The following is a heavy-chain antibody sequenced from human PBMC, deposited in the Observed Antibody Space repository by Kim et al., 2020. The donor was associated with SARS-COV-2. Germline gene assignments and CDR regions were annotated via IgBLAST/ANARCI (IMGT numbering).Heavy chain of an antibody. D-gene: IGHD6-19*01. CDR3: ARAGAVAGTYDAFDI. Sequence: QTFQGRVTITADKSTSTAYMELSSLRSEDTAVYYCARAGAVAGTYDAFDIWGQGTMVTVSS. J-gene: IGHJ3*02. V-gene: IGHV1-69*04.